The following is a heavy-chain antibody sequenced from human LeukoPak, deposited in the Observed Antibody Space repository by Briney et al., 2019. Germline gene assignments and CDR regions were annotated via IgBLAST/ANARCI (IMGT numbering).Heavy chain of an antibody. J-gene: IGHJ4*02. CDR1: GFTFSSYS. CDR2: ISSSSSTI. V-gene: IGHV3-48*04. CDR3: ARDHSYYGSGSYYDF. Sequence: GGSLRLSCVVSGFTFSSYSMNWVRQAPGKGLEWVSYISSSSSTIYYTDSVKGRFTISRDNAKNSLYLQMNSLRGEDTAVYYCARDHSYYGSGSYYDFWGQGTLVTVSS. D-gene: IGHD3-10*01.